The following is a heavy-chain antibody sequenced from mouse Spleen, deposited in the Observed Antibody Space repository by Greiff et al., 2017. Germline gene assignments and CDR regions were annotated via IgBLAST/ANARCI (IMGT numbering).Heavy chain of an antibody. CDR3: ARSEYYYDGSPLYFDY. Sequence: QVQLQQSGPELVKPGASVKLSCKASGYTFTSYDINWVKQRPGQGLEWIGWIYPRDGSTKYNEKFKGKATLTVDTSSSTAYMELHSLTSEDSAVYFCARSEYYYDGSPLYFDYWGQGTTLTVSS. CDR1: GYTFTSYD. J-gene: IGHJ2*01. CDR2: IYPRDGST. D-gene: IGHD1-1*01. V-gene: IGHV1-85*01.